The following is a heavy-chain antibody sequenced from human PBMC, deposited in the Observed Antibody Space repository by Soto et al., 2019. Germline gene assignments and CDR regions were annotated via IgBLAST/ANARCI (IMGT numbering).Heavy chain of an antibody. CDR3: ARGPGVVVPAANIDY. CDR1: GFTFSSYW. D-gene: IGHD2-2*01. CDR2: INSDGSST. V-gene: IGHV3-74*01. Sequence: EVQLVESGGGLVQPGGSLRLSCAASGFTFSSYWMHWVRQAPGKGLVWVSRINSDGSSTSYADSVKGQFTISRDNAKNTLYLQMNSLRAEDTAVYYCARGPGVVVPAANIDYWGQGTLVTVSS. J-gene: IGHJ4*02.